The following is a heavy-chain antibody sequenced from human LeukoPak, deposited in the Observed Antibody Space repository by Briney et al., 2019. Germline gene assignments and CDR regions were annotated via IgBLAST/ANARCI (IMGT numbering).Heavy chain of an antibody. CDR3: AKDRGRYYDSSGYYWGYYFDS. J-gene: IGHJ4*02. CDR2: ISGSGGST. CDR1: GFTISSYA. Sequence: GGSLRLSCAVSGFTISSYAMSWVRQAPGKGLEWVSAISGSGGSTFYADSVKGRFTISRDNSKNTLYLQMSSLRAEDTAVYYCAKDRGRYYDSSGYYWGYYFDSWGQGILVTVST. V-gene: IGHV3-23*01. D-gene: IGHD3-22*01.